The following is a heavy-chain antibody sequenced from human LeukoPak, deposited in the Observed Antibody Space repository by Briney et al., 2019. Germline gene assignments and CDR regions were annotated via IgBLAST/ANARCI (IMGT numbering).Heavy chain of an antibody. Sequence: GGSLRLSCGASGFTFSSYGMHWVRQAPGKGLEWVAIIWYDGSNKYYTDSVKGRFTISRDNSKSTVYLQMNSLRAEDTAVYYCARGGYTSASALDYWGQGTPVTVSS. V-gene: IGHV3-33*01. CDR1: GFTFSSYG. CDR3: ARGGYTSASALDY. CDR2: IWYDGSNK. D-gene: IGHD3-16*02. J-gene: IGHJ4*02.